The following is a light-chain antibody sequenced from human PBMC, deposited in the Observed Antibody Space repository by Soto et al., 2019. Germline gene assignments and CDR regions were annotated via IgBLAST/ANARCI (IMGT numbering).Light chain of an antibody. V-gene: IGLV4-69*01. Sequence: QPVLTQSPSASASLGASVKLTCTLSSGHSSYAIAWHQQQPEKGPRYLMKLNSDGSHSKGDGIPDRFSGSSSGAERYRTISSLQSEDEADYYCQTWGTGIHVVFGGGTKLTVL. CDR1: SGHSSYA. J-gene: IGLJ2*01. CDR2: LNSDGSH. CDR3: QTWGTGIHVV.